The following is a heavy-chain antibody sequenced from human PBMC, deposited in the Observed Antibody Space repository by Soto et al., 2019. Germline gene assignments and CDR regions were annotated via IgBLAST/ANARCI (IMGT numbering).Heavy chain of an antibody. CDR2: TRNKANSYTT. D-gene: IGHD3-10*01. V-gene: IGHV3-72*01. CDR3: ARATVRGSGGMDV. J-gene: IGHJ6*02. CDR1: GFTFSDHY. Sequence: EVQLVESGGGLVQPGGSLRLSCAASGFTFSDHYMDWVRQAPGKGLEWVGRTRNKANSYTTEYAASVKGRFTISRDDSKNSLYLQMNSLKTEDTAVYYCARATVRGSGGMDVWGQGTTVTVSS.